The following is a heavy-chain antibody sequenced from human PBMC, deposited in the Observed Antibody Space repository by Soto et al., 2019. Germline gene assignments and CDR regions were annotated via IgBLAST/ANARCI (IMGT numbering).Heavy chain of an antibody. D-gene: IGHD3-10*01. CDR2: ISYDGSDK. CDR3: VGGQYYFDY. Sequence: QVQLVESGGGVVQPGRSLRLSCAASGFPFTSYRMHWVREGPDKGLEWVAIISYDGSDKYYADSVKGRFTISRDNSKNTLYLQMNSLRPEDTALYYCVGGQYYFDYRGQGTLVIVSS. J-gene: IGHJ4*02. CDR1: GFPFTSYR. V-gene: IGHV3-30*03.